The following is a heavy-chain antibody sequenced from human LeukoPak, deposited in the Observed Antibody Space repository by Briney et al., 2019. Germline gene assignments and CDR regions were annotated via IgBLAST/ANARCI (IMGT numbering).Heavy chain of an antibody. D-gene: IGHD3-9*01. Sequence: SETLSLTCAVSGASISSNNWWWSWVRQPPGKGLEWIGEIYHSGSTNYNPSLKSRVTISVDTSKNQFSLKLSSVTAADTAVYYCARTTIFSDYYYYMDVWGKGTTVTVSS. CDR1: GASISSNNW. CDR3: ARTTIFSDYYYYMDV. CDR2: IYHSGST. V-gene: IGHV4-4*02. J-gene: IGHJ6*03.